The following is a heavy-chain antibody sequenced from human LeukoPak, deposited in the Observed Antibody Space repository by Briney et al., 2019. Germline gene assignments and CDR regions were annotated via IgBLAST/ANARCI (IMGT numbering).Heavy chain of an antibody. CDR3: AKGGGFSSSFIDY. V-gene: IGHV3-30*18. J-gene: IGHJ4*02. CDR1: GFSFSSYG. CDR2: ISFDGGDK. D-gene: IGHD6-6*01. Sequence: GGSLRLSCAASGFSFSSYGIHWVRQAPGKGLEWVALISFDGGDKCYSDSVKGRFTISRDNSKNTLYLQMNSLRAEDTAVYYCAKGGGFSSSFIDYWGQGTLVTVSS.